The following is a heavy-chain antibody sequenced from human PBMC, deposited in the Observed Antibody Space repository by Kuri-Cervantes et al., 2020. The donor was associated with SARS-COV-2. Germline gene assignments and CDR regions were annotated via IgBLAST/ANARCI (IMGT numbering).Heavy chain of an antibody. Sequence: SQTLSLTCAVYGGSISSYYWSWIRQPPGKGLEWIGYIYYSGSTNYNPSLKSRVTISVDTSKNQFSLKLSSVTAADTAVYYCARDVTGDFDYWGQGTLVTVSS. J-gene: IGHJ4*02. V-gene: IGHV4-59*01. CDR3: ARDVTGDFDY. CDR2: IYYSGST. D-gene: IGHD3-9*01. CDR1: GGSISSYY.